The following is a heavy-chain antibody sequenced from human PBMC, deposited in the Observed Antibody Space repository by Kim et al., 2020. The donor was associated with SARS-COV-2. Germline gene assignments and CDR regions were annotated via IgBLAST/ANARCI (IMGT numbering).Heavy chain of an antibody. CDR3: ARDRFDSTGYYASY. V-gene: IGHV3-21*01. D-gene: IGHD3-22*01. CDR1: GFNFTSYS. CDR2: ISSTGSFV. Sequence: GGSLRLSCAAAGFNFTSYSMNRVRQAPGKGLEWVSSISSTGSFVNYADSVKGRFTISRDNAKKSLFLQMNSLTVEDTALYYCARDRFDSTGYYASY. J-gene: IGHJ4*03.